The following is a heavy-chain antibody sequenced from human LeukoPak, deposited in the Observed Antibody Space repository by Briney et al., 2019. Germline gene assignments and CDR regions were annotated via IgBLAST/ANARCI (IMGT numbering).Heavy chain of an antibody. V-gene: IGHV1-8*01. Sequence: ASVKVSCKASGYTFTSYDINWVRQATGQGLEWMGWMNPNSGNTGYAQKLQGRVTMTTDTSTSTAYMELRSLRSDDTAVYYCARDSPTISYYDFWSGYDYYYYGMDVWGQGTTVTVSS. CDR2: MNPNSGNT. CDR3: ARDSPTISYYDFWSGYDYYYYGMDV. D-gene: IGHD3-3*01. CDR1: GYTFTSYD. J-gene: IGHJ6*02.